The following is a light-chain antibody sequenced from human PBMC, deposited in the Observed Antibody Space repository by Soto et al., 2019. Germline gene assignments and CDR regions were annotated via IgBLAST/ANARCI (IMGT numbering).Light chain of an antibody. V-gene: IGLV2-14*01. Sequence: QSALTQPASVSGSPGQPITISCIGTSSDVGGYNYVSWYQQHPGKAPRLMIYDVNNRPSGVSNRFSGSKSGNTASLTISGLQAEDEADYYCSSYAISSTLFGGGTKLTVL. CDR2: DVN. CDR3: SSYAISSTL. CDR1: SSDVGGYNY. J-gene: IGLJ3*02.